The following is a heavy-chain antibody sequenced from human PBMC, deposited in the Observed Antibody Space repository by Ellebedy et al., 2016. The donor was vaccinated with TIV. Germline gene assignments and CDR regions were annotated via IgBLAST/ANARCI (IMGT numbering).Heavy chain of an antibody. CDR1: GYRFYSHW. D-gene: IGHD3-10*01. CDR2: IYPNDADT. Sequence: GESLKISCKGSGYRFYSHWIAWVRQMPGKGLEWMGIIYPNDADTRYSSSFQGRVTISADKSINTAYLQWNSLKASDTAMYYCAKQAYDSGRYLRAFDLWGQGTIVTVSS. V-gene: IGHV5-51*01. CDR3: AKQAYDSGRYLRAFDL. J-gene: IGHJ3*01.